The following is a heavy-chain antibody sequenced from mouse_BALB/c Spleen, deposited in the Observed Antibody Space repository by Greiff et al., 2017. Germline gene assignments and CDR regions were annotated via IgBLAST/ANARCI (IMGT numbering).Heavy chain of an antibody. CDR3: VSYYYGSSGD. CDR2: IDPANGNT. D-gene: IGHD1-1*01. CDR1: GFNIKDSY. V-gene: IGHV14-3*02. Sequence: VQLQQSGAELVKPGASVKLSCTASGFNIKDSYMHWVKQRPEQGLEWIGRIDPANGNTKYDPKFQGKATITADTSSNTAYLQLSSLTSEDTAVYYCVSYYYGSSGDWGQGTLVTVSA. J-gene: IGHJ3*01.